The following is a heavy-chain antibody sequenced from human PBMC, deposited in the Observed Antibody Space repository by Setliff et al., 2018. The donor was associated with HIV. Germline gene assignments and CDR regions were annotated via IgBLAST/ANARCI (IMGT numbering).Heavy chain of an antibody. Sequence: RLSCAASGFTFFDYALNWVRQAPGKGLEWVSSISSSGSYIYYADSVKGRFTISRDHATSALYLQMDSLRAEDTALYYCTRSHSTRDAFDIWGQGTMVTVSS. D-gene: IGHD2-2*01. CDR3: TRSHSTRDAFDI. CDR1: GFTFFDYA. J-gene: IGHJ3*02. V-gene: IGHV3-21*01. CDR2: ISSSGSYI.